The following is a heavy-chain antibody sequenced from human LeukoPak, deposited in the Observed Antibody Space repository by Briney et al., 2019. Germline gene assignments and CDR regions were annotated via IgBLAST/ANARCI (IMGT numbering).Heavy chain of an antibody. J-gene: IGHJ5*02. V-gene: IGHV3-30*18. CDR2: ISYDGSNK. CDR1: GFTFSSYG. D-gene: IGHD3-22*01. Sequence: GGSLRLSCAASGFTFSSYGMHWVRQAPGKGLEWVAVISYDGSNKYYADSVKGRFTISRDNSKNTLYLQMNSLRAEDTAVYYCAKDAVDYYDSSGYYHWGQGTLVTVSS. CDR3: AKDAVDYYDSSGYYH.